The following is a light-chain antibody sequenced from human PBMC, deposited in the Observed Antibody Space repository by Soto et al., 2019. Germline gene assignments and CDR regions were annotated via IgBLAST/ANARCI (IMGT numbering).Light chain of an antibody. Sequence: SAMSQASCVCGSPGESTTISCTGTISDVGLYDYVSWYQQHPGKAPQLMIYAVSNRPSGVSNRFSASKSGNTASLFISGLQAEDEADYYCRSYTSDSSYVFGSGTKVTVL. V-gene: IGLV2-14*01. CDR2: AVS. CDR1: ISDVGLYDY. J-gene: IGLJ1*01. CDR3: RSYTSDSSYV.